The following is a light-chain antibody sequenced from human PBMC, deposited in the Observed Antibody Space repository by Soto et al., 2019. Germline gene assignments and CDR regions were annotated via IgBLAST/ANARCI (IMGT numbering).Light chain of an antibody. V-gene: IGKV3-20*01. CDR2: GAS. Sequence: IVLTQSPGTLSLSLGARSTLSCRASQSVSSSYLAWYQQKPGQAPRLLSDGASSRATGIPDRCSGSGSGTDCTLTSSRLEPEDFAVYYCQQYGSSPGTFGQGTKVDIK. J-gene: IGKJ1*01. CDR3: QQYGSSPGT. CDR1: QSVSSSY.